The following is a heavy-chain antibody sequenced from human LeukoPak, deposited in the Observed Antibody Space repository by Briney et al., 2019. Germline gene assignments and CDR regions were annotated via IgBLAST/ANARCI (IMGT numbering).Heavy chain of an antibody. Sequence: GGSLRLSCAASGFAFSGSTMHWVRQASGKGLEWVGHIRSKAYAYATACAASVKGRFTISRDDSKNTAYLQMNSLKTEDTAVYYCTGRSTVTRSFYFDYWGQGILVTVS. J-gene: IGHJ4*02. CDR1: GFAFSGST. CDR3: TGRSTVTRSFYFDY. CDR2: IRSKAYAYAT. D-gene: IGHD4-17*01. V-gene: IGHV3-73*01.